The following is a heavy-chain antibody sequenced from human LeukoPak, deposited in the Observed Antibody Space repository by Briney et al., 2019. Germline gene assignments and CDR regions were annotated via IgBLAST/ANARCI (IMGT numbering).Heavy chain of an antibody. CDR1: GGSLSTHY. J-gene: IGHJ4*02. D-gene: IGHD2-21*01. V-gene: IGHV4-59*08. CDR3: ASSEIGY. CDR2: IYYSGST. Sequence: SETLSLTCNVSGGSLSTHYWSWIRQPPGKGLEWIGYIYYSGSTKYNPSLKSRLIISVDTSKNQFSLKLSSVTAADTAVYYCASSEIGYWGQGTLVTVSS.